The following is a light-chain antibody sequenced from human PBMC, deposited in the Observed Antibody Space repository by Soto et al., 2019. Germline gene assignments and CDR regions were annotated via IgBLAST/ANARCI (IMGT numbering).Light chain of an antibody. CDR2: GAT. CDR3: QHPPGT. Sequence: DIQMTQSPSSLSASVGDRVTITCRASQSINNYLNWYQQRPGKAPNLVIYGATRLQSGVPSRFSGSGSGTDFTLTISSLHREDFATYYCQHPPGTFGGGTKVEIK. V-gene: IGKV1-39*01. CDR1: QSINNY. J-gene: IGKJ4*01.